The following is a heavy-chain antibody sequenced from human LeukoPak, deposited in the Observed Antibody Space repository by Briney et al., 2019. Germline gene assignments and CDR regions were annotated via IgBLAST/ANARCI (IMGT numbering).Heavy chain of an antibody. CDR3: ARDGGSYSSSWFDY. D-gene: IGHD6-13*01. CDR1: GFTFSRYW. CDR2: IKQDGSEI. J-gene: IGHJ5*01. Sequence: GGSLSLSCAASGFTFSRYWMTWVRQAPGKGREWVANIKQDGSEIHYVDSVRGRFTISRDNAKNSLYLQMNSLRAEDTAVYYCARDGGSYSSSWFDYWGQGNLVTVSS. V-gene: IGHV3-7*01.